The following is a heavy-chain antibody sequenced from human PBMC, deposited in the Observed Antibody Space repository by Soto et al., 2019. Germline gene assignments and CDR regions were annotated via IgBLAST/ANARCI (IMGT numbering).Heavy chain of an antibody. V-gene: IGHV2-5*02. CDR1: GFSLTTSGVG. J-gene: IGHJ4*02. CDR3: AHRVLRTVFGLVTTTAIYFDF. CDR2: IYWDDDK. Sequence: QITLNESGPTQVKPRQTLTLTCTFSGFSLTTSGVGVGWIRQSPGKAPEWLAIIYWDDDKRYSPSLKSRLTITKDTSKNQVFLTMADLDPADTATYYCAHRVLRTVFGLVTTTAIYFDFWGQGTPVAVSS. D-gene: IGHD3-3*01.